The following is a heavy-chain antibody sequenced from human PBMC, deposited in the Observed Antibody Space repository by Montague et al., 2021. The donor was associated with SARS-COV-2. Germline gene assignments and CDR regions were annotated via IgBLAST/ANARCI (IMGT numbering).Heavy chain of an antibody. CDR3: ARISAWYSSGWSAFDY. D-gene: IGHD6-19*01. J-gene: IGHJ4*02. Sequence: PALVKPTRTLTLTCTFSGFSLSTSGMCVGWIRQPPGKALEWLALIDWDDYKYYSTSLKTRLTISKDTSKNQVVLTMTNMDPVDTATYYCARISAWYSSGWSAFDYWGQGTLVTVSS. V-gene: IGHV2-70*01. CDR1: GFSLSTSGMC. CDR2: IDWDDYK.